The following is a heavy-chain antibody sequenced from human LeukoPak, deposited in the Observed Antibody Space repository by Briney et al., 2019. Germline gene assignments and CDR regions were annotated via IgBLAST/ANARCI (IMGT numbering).Heavy chain of an antibody. V-gene: IGHV3-74*01. CDR3: ARVGSIDAFDI. J-gene: IGHJ3*02. CDR1: GFTFSNYW. CDR2: INTDGRST. D-gene: IGHD4-11*01. Sequence: GGSLRLSCAASGFTFSNYWMHWVRQAPGKGLVWVSRINTDGRSTSYVDSVKGRFTISRDNSKNMLYLQMNSLRAEDTAVYYCARVGSIDAFDIWGQGTMVTVSS.